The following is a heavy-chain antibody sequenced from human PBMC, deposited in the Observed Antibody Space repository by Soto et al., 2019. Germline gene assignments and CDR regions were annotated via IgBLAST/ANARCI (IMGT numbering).Heavy chain of an antibody. CDR1: GGSISSYY. Sequence: PSETLSLTCKISGGSISSYYWSWIRQPPGKGLEWIGYIYYIGTTNYNPSLKSRVTISVDTSKNQFSLKLSSVTAADTAVYYCARDGRMDPPTRFDYGMDVWGQGTTVTVSS. J-gene: IGHJ6*02. CDR3: ARDGRMDPPTRFDYGMDV. D-gene: IGHD2-15*01. V-gene: IGHV4-59*01. CDR2: IYYIGTT.